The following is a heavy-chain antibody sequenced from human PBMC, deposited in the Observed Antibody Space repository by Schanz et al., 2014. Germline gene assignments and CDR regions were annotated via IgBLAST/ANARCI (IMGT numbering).Heavy chain of an antibody. J-gene: IGHJ6*03. V-gene: IGHV3-23*01. CDR2: ISSGGGST. Sequence: EVHLLESGGGLVPPGGSLRLSCAASGFTFSAYAMTWVRQIPGKGLEWVSSISSGGGSTYYADSVKGRFTISRDNSKNTLYLQMKSLRAEDTAVYYCARVKYCTITRCYRTETEGIYYMDVWGKGTTVAVSS. CDR3: ARVKYCTITRCYRTETEGIYYMDV. D-gene: IGHD2-2*01. CDR1: GFTFSAYA.